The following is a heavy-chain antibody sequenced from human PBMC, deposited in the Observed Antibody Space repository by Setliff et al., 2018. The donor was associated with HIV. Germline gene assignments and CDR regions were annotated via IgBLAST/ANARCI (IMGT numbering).Heavy chain of an antibody. V-gene: IGHV3-23*01. CDR2: ISGSGDST. D-gene: IGHD1-26*01. CDR3: ARDRYSGSSTDY. J-gene: IGHJ4*02. CDR1: GFTFGSYA. Sequence: LRLSCAPSGFTFGSYAMSWVRQAPGKGLEWVSVISGSGDSTFYADSLKGRFTISRDNSKNTLYLQMNSLRAEDTAVYYCARDRYSGSSTDYWGQGTLVTVSS.